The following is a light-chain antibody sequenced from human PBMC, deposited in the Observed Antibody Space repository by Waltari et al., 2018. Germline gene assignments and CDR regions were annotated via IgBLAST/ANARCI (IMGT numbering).Light chain of an antibody. J-gene: IGKJ1*01. CDR2: DTS. CDR3: LQRSLWPWT. V-gene: IGKV3-11*01. Sequence: IVLTQSPDTLSLSPGERATLSCRASQGVSGYLAWYQQKSGQAPRLLIYDTSKRVTCIPARFSGSGSGTDSTLTISSLEPEDFAIYYCLQRSLWPWTFGQGTKVEI. CDR1: QGVSGY.